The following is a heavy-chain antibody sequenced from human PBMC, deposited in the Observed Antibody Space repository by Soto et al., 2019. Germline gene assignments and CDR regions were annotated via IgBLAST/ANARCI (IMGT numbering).Heavy chain of an antibody. CDR1: GFTFSSYA. D-gene: IGHD2-15*01. CDR2: ISGSGGST. Sequence: EVQLLESGGGLVQPGGSLRLSCAASGFTFSSYALTWVHQAPGKGLEWVSAISGSGGSTYYADSVKGRFTISRDSSKNTLYLQMNSLRAEDTAVYFCAKDTIEGYCSAGSCYNAFDIWGQGTMVTVSS. CDR3: AKDTIEGYCSAGSCYNAFDI. J-gene: IGHJ3*02. V-gene: IGHV3-23*01.